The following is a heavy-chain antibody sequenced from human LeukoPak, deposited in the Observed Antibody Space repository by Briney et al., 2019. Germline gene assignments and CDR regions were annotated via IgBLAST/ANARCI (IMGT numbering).Heavy chain of an antibody. V-gene: IGHV4-34*01. CDR2: INHSGST. CDR1: GGSFSGYY. J-gene: IGHJ4*02. D-gene: IGHD6-13*01. CDR3: GRGSVPGIAAAGPNFDY. Sequence: SETLSLTCAVYGGSFSGYYWSWIRQPPGKGLEWIGEINHSGSTNYNPSLKSRVTISVDTSKNQFSLKLSSVTAADTAVYYCGRGSVPGIAAAGPNFDYWGQGTLVTVSS.